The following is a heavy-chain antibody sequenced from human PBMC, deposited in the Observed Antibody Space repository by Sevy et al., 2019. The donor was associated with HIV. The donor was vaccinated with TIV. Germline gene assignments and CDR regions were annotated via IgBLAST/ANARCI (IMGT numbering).Heavy chain of an antibody. CDR2: VTPGTDI. V-gene: IGHV3-21*06. J-gene: IGHJ3*02. Sequence: GGSLRLSCAASGFTLSGYSISWVRQAPGKGLEWVSSVTPGTDIYYGDSVRGRFTASRDNAKNSVYLQMNSLRDEDTAVYYWARDFLTGDRREAFDIWGQGTKVTVSS. CDR3: ARDFLTGDRREAFDI. CDR1: GFTLSGYS. D-gene: IGHD7-27*01.